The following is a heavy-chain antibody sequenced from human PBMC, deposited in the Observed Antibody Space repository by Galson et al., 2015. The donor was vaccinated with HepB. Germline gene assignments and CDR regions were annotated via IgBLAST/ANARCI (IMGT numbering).Heavy chain of an antibody. J-gene: IGHJ4*02. CDR3: ARGRGSGYYFYY. V-gene: IGHV1-8*01. CDR1: GYTFTSYD. CDR2: MNPNSGNT. D-gene: IGHD3-22*01. Sequence: SVKVSCKASGYTFTSYDINWVRQATGQGLEWMGWMNPNSGNTGYAQKFQGRVTMTRNTSISTAYMELGSLRSEDTAVYYCARGRGSGYYFYYWGQGTLVTVSS.